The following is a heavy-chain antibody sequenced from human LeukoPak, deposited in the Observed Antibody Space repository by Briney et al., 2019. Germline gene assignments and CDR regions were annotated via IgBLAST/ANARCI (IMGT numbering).Heavy chain of an antibody. CDR1: GFTFSSYA. D-gene: IGHD5-12*01. V-gene: IGHV3-23*01. Sequence: PGGSLRLSCAASGFTFSSYAINWVRQAPGKGLEWVSAISGAGGTTYYADSVKGRFTVSRDNSKNTLYLQMNSVRAEDTAVYYCAKGALRGHGNSWYGDFWGQGTLVTVSS. CDR3: AKGALRGHGNSWYGDF. CDR2: ISGAGGTT. J-gene: IGHJ4*02.